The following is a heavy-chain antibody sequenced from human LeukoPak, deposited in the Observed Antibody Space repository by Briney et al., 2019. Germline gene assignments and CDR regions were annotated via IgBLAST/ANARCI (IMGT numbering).Heavy chain of an antibody. CDR1: GFTFSSYA. CDR3: AREVATTFDY. Sequence: PGRSLRLSCAASGFTFSSYAMHWVRQAPGKGVEWVAVISYDGSNKYYADSVKGRFTISRDNSKNTLYLQMNSLRAEDTAVYYCAREVATTFDYWGQGTLVTVSS. D-gene: IGHD5-12*01. J-gene: IGHJ4*02. V-gene: IGHV3-30*04. CDR2: ISYDGSNK.